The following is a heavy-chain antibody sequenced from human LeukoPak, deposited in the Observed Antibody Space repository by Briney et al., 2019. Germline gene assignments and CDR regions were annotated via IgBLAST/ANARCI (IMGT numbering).Heavy chain of an antibody. J-gene: IGHJ2*01. Sequence: GESLKISCKGSGYSFTSYWIGWVRQMPGKGLEWMGIIYPGDSDTRYSPSFQGQVTISADKSISTAYLQWSSLKASDTAMYYCAREVSPRGFITGYFDLWGRGTLVTVSS. CDR2: IYPGDSDT. D-gene: IGHD3-22*01. V-gene: IGHV5-51*01. CDR3: AREVSPRGFITGYFDL. CDR1: GYSFTSYW.